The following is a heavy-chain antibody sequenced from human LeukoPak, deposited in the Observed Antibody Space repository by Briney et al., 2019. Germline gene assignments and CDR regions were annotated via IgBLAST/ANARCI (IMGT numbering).Heavy chain of an antibody. J-gene: IGHJ5*02. D-gene: IGHD3-22*01. CDR1: GYTFTGYY. CDR3: ARASDSSGYLFDP. Sequence: ASVKVSFKSSGYTFTGYYMHWVRQAPGQGLEWVGWINPNSGGRNYAQKFQGRVTMTSDTYISTAYLELSRLRPDDTAVYYCARASDSSGYLFDPWGQGTLVTVSS. CDR2: INPNSGGR. V-gene: IGHV1-2*02.